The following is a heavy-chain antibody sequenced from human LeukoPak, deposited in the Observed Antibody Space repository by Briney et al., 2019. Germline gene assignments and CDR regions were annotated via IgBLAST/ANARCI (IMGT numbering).Heavy chain of an antibody. CDR2: MNPNSGNT. D-gene: IGHD3-16*02. CDR3: ARITFGGVIVTDYFDY. V-gene: IGHV1-8*01. CDR1: GHTFTSYD. Sequence: ASVKVSCKASGHTFTSYDINWVRQATGQGLEWMGWMNPNSGNTGYAQKFQGRVTMTRNTSISTAYMELSSLRSEDTAVYYCARITFGGVIVTDYFDYWGQGTLVTVSS. J-gene: IGHJ4*02.